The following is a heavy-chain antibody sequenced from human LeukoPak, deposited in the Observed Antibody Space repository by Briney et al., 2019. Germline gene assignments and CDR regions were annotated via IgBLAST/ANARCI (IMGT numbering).Heavy chain of an antibody. CDR2: IIPIFGTA. CDR3: ARELRYDNSDSGAF. J-gene: IGHJ3*01. CDR1: GGTFSSYA. D-gene: IGHD3-22*01. Sequence: ASVKVSCKASGGTFSSYAISWVRQAPGQGLEWMGGIIPIFGTANYAQKFQGRVTITADESTSTAYMELSSLRSEDTALYYCARELRYDNSDSGAFWGQGTVVTASS. V-gene: IGHV1-69*13.